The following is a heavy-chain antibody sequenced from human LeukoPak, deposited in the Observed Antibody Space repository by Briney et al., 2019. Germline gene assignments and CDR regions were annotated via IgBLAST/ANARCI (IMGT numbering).Heavy chain of an antibody. D-gene: IGHD3-22*01. Sequence: GGSLRLSCAASGFTFSSYSMNWVRQAPGKGLEWVAFIRYDGSNKHYADSVKGRLTISRDNSENTLYVQMNSLRAEDTAVYYCAKPLRYYDNRAYPYDAFDIWGQGTMVTVSS. CDR2: IRYDGSNK. CDR1: GFTFSSYS. V-gene: IGHV3-30*02. J-gene: IGHJ3*02. CDR3: AKPLRYYDNRAYPYDAFDI.